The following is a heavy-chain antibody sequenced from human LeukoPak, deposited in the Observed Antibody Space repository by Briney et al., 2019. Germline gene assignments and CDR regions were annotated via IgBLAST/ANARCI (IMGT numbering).Heavy chain of an antibody. D-gene: IGHD1-26*01. CDR2: INAGNGNT. J-gene: IGHJ4*02. V-gene: IGHV1-3*01. Sequence: ASVKVSCKASGDTFTSYAMHWVRQAPGQRLEWMGWINAGNGNTKYSQKFQGRVTITRDTSASTAYMELSSLRSEDTAVYYCARDHSGSYYRNTFDYWGQGTLVTVSS. CDR3: ARDHSGSYYRNTFDY. CDR1: GDTFTSYA.